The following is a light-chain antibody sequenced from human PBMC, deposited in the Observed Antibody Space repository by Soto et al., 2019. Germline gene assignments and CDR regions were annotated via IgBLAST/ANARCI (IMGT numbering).Light chain of an antibody. CDR2: AAS. CDR3: QQSYSTPPS. V-gene: IGKV1-39*01. Sequence: DIQMTQSPSSLSASVGDRVTITCRASQSISSYLNWYQQKPGKAPKLLIDAASSLQSGVPSRFSGSGSGTDFTLTISSPQPEDFATYYCQQSYSTPPSFGRGTKVEIK. CDR1: QSISSY. J-gene: IGKJ1*01.